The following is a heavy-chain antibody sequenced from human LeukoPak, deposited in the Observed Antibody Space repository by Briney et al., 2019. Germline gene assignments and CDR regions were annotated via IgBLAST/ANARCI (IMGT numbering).Heavy chain of an antibody. V-gene: IGHV3-15*01. J-gene: IGHJ4*02. CDR1: GLSFTNAL. CDR3: TTSGV. CDR2: IKRKSDGGTA. D-gene: IGHD7-27*01. Sequence: GGSLRLSCAASGLSFTNALVTWVRQAPGKGLEWIGRIKRKSDGGTAAYIAPVQGRFTISREDSETTVYLQMNSLKTEDTAVYYCTTSGVWGQGTLVTVSS.